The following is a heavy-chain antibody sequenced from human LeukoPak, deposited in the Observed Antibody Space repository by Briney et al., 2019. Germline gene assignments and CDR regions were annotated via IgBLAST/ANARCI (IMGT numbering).Heavy chain of an antibody. CDR3: ASPPLNYYGSGSYYFGY. CDR2: IWYDGSNK. J-gene: IGHJ4*02. D-gene: IGHD3-10*01. V-gene: IGHV3-33*01. CDR1: GFTFSSYG. Sequence: GGSLRLSCAASGFTFSSYGMHWVRQAPGKGLEWVAFIWYDGSNKNYADSVKGRFTISRDNSKNTLYLQMNSLRPEDTAVYYCASPPLNYYGSGSYYFGYWGQGTLVSVSS.